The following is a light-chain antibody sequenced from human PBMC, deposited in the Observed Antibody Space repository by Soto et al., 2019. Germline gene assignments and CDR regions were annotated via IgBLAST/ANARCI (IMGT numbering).Light chain of an antibody. J-gene: IGKJ4*01. V-gene: IGKV3-20*01. CDR1: QSVGNNY. CDR2: SAS. CDR3: QQYAGSPLT. Sequence: ENVLTQSPDTLSLSPGERAIISCRASQSVGNNYLGWLQQKPGRAPRLVIYSASNRATGVPDRFSGSGSGTDFTLTISSLEPEDFAVYYCQQYAGSPLTFGGGTKVEI.